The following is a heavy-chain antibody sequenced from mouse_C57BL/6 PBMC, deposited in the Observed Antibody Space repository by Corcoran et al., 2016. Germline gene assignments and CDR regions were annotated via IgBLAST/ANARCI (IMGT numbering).Heavy chain of an antibody. Sequence: EVQLQQSGPELVKPGASVKIYCKASGYTFTDYYMNWVKQSHGKSLEWSGDINPNNGGTSYNQKFKGKATLTVDKASSTAYMEIRSLKSEDSAVYYCAKAYYSMWYFDVWGTGTTVTVSS. V-gene: IGHV1-26*01. CDR3: AKAYYSMWYFDV. J-gene: IGHJ1*03. CDR1: GYTFTDYY. CDR2: INPNNGGT. D-gene: IGHD2-5*01.